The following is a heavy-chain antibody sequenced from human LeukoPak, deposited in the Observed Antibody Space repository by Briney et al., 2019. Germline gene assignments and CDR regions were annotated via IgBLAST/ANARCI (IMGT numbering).Heavy chain of an antibody. J-gene: IGHJ4*02. CDR3: ARGGSTWYDY. CDR2: IRFDGNTK. D-gene: IGHD6-13*01. CDR1: GFSFKTYG. Sequence: GGSLRLSCAASGFSFKTYGMHWVRQAPGKGLEWVAFIRFDGNTKFYADSVKGRFTISRDNAKNTLYLQMNSLRVEDTAVYYCARGGSTWYDYWGQGTLVTVSS. V-gene: IGHV3-30*02.